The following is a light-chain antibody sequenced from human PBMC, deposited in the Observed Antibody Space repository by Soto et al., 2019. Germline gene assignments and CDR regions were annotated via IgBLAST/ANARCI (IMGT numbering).Light chain of an antibody. CDR2: RNN. V-gene: IGLV1-47*01. CDR3: AAWDDSLSGLYV. J-gene: IGLJ1*01. CDR1: SSNIGSNY. Sequence: QSVLTQPPSASGAPAQRVTITGSVSSSNIGSNYVYWYHQLPATAPKLLIYRNNHRPSNAPYGVAGSKSGTSASLAISGIRSEDEADYYCAAWDDSLSGLYVLGTGTKVTVL.